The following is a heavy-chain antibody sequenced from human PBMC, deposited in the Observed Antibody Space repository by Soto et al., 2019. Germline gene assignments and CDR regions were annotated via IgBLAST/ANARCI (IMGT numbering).Heavy chain of an antibody. V-gene: IGHV4-34*01. Sequence: SETLSLTCAVYGGSFSGYYWSWIRQPPGKGLGWIGEINHSGSTNYNPSLKSRVTISVDTSKNQFSLKLSSVTAADTAVYYCARGRLLWFGELLSSYSNWFDPWGQGTLVTVSS. CDR1: GGSFSGYY. CDR2: INHSGST. J-gene: IGHJ5*02. D-gene: IGHD3-10*01. CDR3: ARGRLLWFGELLSSYSNWFDP.